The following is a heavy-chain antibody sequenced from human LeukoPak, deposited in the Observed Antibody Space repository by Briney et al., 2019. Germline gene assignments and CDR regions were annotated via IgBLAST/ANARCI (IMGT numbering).Heavy chain of an antibody. D-gene: IGHD2-15*01. CDR1: GGSISSGGYS. CDR3: ARGTRYCSGGSCYGIYFDY. CDR2: IYHSGST. J-gene: IGHJ4*02. V-gene: IGHV4-30-2*01. Sequence: PSQTLSLTCAVSGGSISSGGYSWSWIRQPPGKGLEWIGYIYHSGSTNYNPSLKSRVTISVDTSKNQFSLKLSSVTAADTAVYYCARGTRYCSGGSCYGIYFDYWGQGTLVTVSS.